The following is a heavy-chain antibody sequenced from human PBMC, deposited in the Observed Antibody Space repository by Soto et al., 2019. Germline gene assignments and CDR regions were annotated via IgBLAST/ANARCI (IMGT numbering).Heavy chain of an antibody. CDR3: ARGPPSSSWYDGWFDP. J-gene: IGHJ5*02. V-gene: IGHV1-69*13. CDR2: IIPIFGTA. Sequence: ASVKVSCKASGGTFSSYAISWVRQAPGQGLEWMGGIIPIFGTANYAQKFQGRVTITADESTSTAYMELSSLRSEDTAVYYCARGPPSSSWYDGWFDPPGQGTLVTVS. D-gene: IGHD6-13*01. CDR1: GGTFSSYA.